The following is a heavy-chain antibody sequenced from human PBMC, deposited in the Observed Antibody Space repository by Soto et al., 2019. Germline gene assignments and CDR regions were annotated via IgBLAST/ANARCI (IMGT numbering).Heavy chain of an antibody. CDR3: ARAVVGPTPLYPFDI. Sequence: GASVKVSCKASGYTFTSYGISWVRQAPGQGLEWMGWISAYNGNTNYAQKLQGRVTMTTDTSTSTAYMELRSLRSEDTAVYYCARAVVGPTPLYPFDIWGQGTMVTVSS. V-gene: IGHV1-18*01. D-gene: IGHD1-26*01. CDR2: ISAYNGNT. CDR1: GYTFTSYG. J-gene: IGHJ3*02.